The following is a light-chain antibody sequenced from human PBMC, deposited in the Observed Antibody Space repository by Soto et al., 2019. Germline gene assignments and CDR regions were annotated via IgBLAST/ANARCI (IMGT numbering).Light chain of an antibody. Sequence: DIQMTQSPSSLSASVGDRVTITCQASHDISNFLNWYQQKPGKAPRLLVYDASNLQTGVPSRFSGGGSGTDFTFTISSLQPEDIATYYCQHYQNLPFTFGPGPKVDF. CDR2: DAS. CDR3: QHYQNLPFT. CDR1: HDISNF. J-gene: IGKJ3*01. V-gene: IGKV1-33*01.